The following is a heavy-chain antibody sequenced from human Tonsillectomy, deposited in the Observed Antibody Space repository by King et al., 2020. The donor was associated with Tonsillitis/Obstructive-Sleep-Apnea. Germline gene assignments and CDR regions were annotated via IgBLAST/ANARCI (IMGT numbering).Heavy chain of an antibody. CDR1: GGAITTGSYY. D-gene: IGHD2-2*01. CDR2: IYYIGNT. J-gene: IGHJ4*02. Sequence: LQLQESGPGLVKPSETLSLTCGVSGGAITTGSYYWGWVRQPPGKGLEWVGSIYYIGNTYYNSSLGSRVALSVDTSQNHFSLNLSSVTAADTAVYYCASPYCGSTSCFNFHYWGQGTPVTVSS. CDR3: ASPYCGSTSCFNFHY. V-gene: IGHV4-39*02.